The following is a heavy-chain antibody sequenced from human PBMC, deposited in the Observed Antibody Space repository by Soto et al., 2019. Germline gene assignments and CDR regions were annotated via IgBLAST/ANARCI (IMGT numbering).Heavy chain of an antibody. CDR3: ARSGVAALDS. Sequence: GVSLRLSCAASGFTFRDYSLNWVRQAPGKGLEWVSSITSKSTYIYYADSVKGRFTISRDNAKSSLYLQMDSLRADDTAVYFCARSGVAALDSWGQGTLVTVSS. V-gene: IGHV3-21*06. J-gene: IGHJ5*01. D-gene: IGHD2-8*01. CDR1: GFTFRDYS. CDR2: ITSKSTYI.